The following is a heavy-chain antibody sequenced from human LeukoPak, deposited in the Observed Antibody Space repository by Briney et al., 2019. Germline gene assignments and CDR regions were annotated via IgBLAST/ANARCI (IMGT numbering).Heavy chain of an antibody. D-gene: IGHD1-1*01. Sequence: GRSLRLSCAASGFTFSSYAMHWVRQAPGKGLEWVAVTSSDGNIKYYADSVKGRFTISRDNSKNALYLQMNSLRGEDTGVYYCARDPVPATARHFDYWGQGTLVTVSS. J-gene: IGHJ4*02. CDR1: GFTFSSYA. CDR2: TSSDGNIK. CDR3: ARDPVPATARHFDY. V-gene: IGHV3-30-3*01.